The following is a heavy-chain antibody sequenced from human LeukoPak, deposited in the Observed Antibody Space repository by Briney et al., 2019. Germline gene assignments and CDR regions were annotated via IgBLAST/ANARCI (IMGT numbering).Heavy chain of an antibody. CDR2: INHSGST. J-gene: IGHJ4*02. V-gene: IGHV4-34*01. CDR1: GGSFSGYY. Sequence: SETLSLTCAVYGGSFSGYYWSWIRQPPGKGLEWIGEINHSGSTNYNPSLKSRVTISVDTSKNQFSLKLSSVTAADTAVYYCARKDRNDMDYWGQGTLATVSS. CDR3: ARKDRNDMDY. D-gene: IGHD1-1*01.